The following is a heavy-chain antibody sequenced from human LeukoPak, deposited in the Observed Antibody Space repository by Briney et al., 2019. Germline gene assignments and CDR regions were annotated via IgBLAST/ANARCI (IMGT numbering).Heavy chain of an antibody. CDR2: ISYDGSNK. CDR1: GFTFSSYG. CDR3: AKDSGYYFDY. J-gene: IGHJ4*02. Sequence: GRSLRLSCAASGFTFSSYGMHLVRQAPGKGLEWVAVISYDGSNKYYADSVKGRFTISRDNSKNTLYLQMNSLRAEDTAVYYCAKDSGYYFDYWGQGTLVTVSS. V-gene: IGHV3-30*18. D-gene: IGHD5-12*01.